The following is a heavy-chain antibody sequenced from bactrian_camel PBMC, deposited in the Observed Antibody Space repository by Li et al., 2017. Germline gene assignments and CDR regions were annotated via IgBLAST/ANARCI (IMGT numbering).Heavy chain of an antibody. V-gene: IGHV3S53*01. Sequence: HVQLVESGGDSVQAGESLRLSCVASGYTLPMNMGWFRRLPGQEREGVAAIAGDGRTDYADSVKGRFTISRDGAKNIIELQMHSLKPEDTAMYYCAAGAGWGGRCRWTENRYNYWGQGTQVTVS. J-gene: IGHJ4*01. CDR1: GYTLPMN. D-gene: IGHD5*01. CDR2: IAGDGRT. CDR3: AAGAGWGGRCRWTENRYNY.